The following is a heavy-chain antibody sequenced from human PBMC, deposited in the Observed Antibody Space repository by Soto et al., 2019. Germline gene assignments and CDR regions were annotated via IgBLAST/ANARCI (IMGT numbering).Heavy chain of an antibody. J-gene: IGHJ3*01. Sequence: QVHLVQSGAEVKKPGSSVKVSCKVSGGTFNSYGISWVRQAPGQGLEWMGGIIPIFGTPIYAQKFQGRVTISADKSTSTAYMEVTSLRSEDAAVYFCARDLEMTRIEFGALGVWGQGTKVTVS. D-gene: IGHD3-10*01. CDR1: GGTFNSYG. CDR3: ARDLEMTRIEFGALGV. CDR2: IIPIFGTP. V-gene: IGHV1-69*06.